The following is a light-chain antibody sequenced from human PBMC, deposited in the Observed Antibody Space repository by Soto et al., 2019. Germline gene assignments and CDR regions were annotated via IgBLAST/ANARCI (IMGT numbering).Light chain of an antibody. CDR3: QQFHSLPWT. J-gene: IGKJ1*01. CDR2: GAS. V-gene: IGKV3-15*01. CDR1: ESVRTS. Sequence: EILMTQSPGTLSFSPGERATLSCRASESVRTSLAWYQQKPGQAPRLLIYGASTRATGIPARFSGSGSGTEFTLTISSLLSEDFAVYYCQQFHSLPWTFGQGTKVDIK.